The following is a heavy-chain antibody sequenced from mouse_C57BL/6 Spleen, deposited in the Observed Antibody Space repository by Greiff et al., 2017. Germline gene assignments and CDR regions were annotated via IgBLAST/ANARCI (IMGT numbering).Heavy chain of an antibody. V-gene: IGHV1-69*01. CDR3: AGSSVTTVVAIDY. CDR1: GYTFTSYW. CDR2: VDPSDSYT. Sequence: VQLQQPGAELVMPGASVKLSCKASGYTFTSYWMHWVKQRPGQGLEWMGEVDPSDSYTNYNQKFKGKSTLTVDKSSSATYVQLSSLTSKDSAVDYCAGSSVTTVVAIDYWGQGTTLTVSS. J-gene: IGHJ2*01. D-gene: IGHD1-1*01.